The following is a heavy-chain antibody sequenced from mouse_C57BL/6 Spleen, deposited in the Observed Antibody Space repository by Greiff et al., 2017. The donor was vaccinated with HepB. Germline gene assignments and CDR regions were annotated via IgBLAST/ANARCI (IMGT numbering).Heavy chain of an antibody. CDR2: INPNNGGT. CDR3: ARSDITTVVAPSFDY. CDR1: GYTFTDYY. D-gene: IGHD1-1*01. V-gene: IGHV1-26*01. J-gene: IGHJ2*01. Sequence: EVQLQQSGPELVKPGASVKISCKASGYTFTDYYMNWVKQSHGKSLEWIGEINPNNGGTSYNQKFKGKATLTVDKSSSTAYMELRSLTSEDSAVYYCARSDITTVVAPSFDYWGQGTTLTVSS.